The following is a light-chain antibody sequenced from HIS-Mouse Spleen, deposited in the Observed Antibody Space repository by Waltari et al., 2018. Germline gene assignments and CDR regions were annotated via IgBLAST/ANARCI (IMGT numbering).Light chain of an antibody. J-gene: IGLJ2*01. CDR2: EGS. Sequence: QSALTQPASVSGSPGQSITISFPGTSIDVGSYNLVSWYQQHPGQAPKLMIYEGSKRPSGVSNRFSGSKSGNTASLTISGLQAEDEADYYCCSYAGSSTVVFGGGTKLTVL. CDR3: CSYAGSSTVV. CDR1: SIDVGSYNL. V-gene: IGLV2-23*01.